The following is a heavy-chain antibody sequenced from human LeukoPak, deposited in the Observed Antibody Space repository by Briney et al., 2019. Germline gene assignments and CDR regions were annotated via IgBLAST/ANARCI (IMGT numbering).Heavy chain of an antibody. Sequence: ASVKVSCKASGYTFTSYGISWVRQAPGQGLEWMGWISAYNGNTNYAQKFQGRVTMTRDTSISTAYMELSRLRSDDTAVYYCARALIVATNWFDPWGQGTLVTVSS. CDR3: ARALIVATNWFDP. D-gene: IGHD5-12*01. J-gene: IGHJ5*02. CDR2: ISAYNGNT. V-gene: IGHV1-18*01. CDR1: GYTFTSYG.